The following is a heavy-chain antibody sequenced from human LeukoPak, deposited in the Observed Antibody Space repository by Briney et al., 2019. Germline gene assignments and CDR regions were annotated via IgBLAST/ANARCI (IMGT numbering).Heavy chain of an antibody. CDR3: AQTSLGYCSGGSCYPHY. CDR1: GGTFSSYA. V-gene: IGHV1-69*06. J-gene: IGHJ4*02. D-gene: IGHD2-15*01. CDR2: IIPIFGTA. Sequence: SVKVSCKASGGTFSSYAISWVRQAPGQGLEWVGGIIPIFGTANYAQKFQGRVTITADKSTSTAYMELSSLRSEDTAVYYCAQTSLGYCSGGSCYPHYWGQGTLVTVSS.